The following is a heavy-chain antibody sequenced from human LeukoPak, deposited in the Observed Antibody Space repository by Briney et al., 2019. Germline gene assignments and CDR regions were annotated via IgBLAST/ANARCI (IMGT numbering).Heavy chain of an antibody. CDR2: INPNSGGT. V-gene: IGHV1-2*02. CDR3: ARSVDSSTRGWFDP. J-gene: IGHJ5*02. CDR1: GYTFTGYY. D-gene: IGHD6-13*01. Sequence: ASVKVSCKASGYTFTGYYMHWVRQAPGQGLEWMGWINPNSGGTNYAQKFQGRVTMTRDTSISTAYMELSRLRSDDTAVCYCARSVDSSTRGWFDPWGQGTLVTVSS.